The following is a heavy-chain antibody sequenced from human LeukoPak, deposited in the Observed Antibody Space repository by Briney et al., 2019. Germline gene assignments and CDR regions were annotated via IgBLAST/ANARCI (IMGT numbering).Heavy chain of an antibody. J-gene: IGHJ4*02. CDR3: ARVNYDFWSGYPNYFDY. V-gene: IGHV4-61*02. Sequence: SETLSLTCTVSGGSISSGSYYWSWIRQPARKGLEWIGRIYTSGSTNYNPSLKSRVTISLDTSKNQFSLKLSSVTAADTAVYYCARVNYDFWSGYPNYFDYWGQGTLVTVSS. CDR2: IYTSGST. D-gene: IGHD3-3*01. CDR1: GGSISSGSYY.